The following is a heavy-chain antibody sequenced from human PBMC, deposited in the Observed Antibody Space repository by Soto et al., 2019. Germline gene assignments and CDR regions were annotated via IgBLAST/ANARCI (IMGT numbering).Heavy chain of an antibody. CDR3: ARGVGSGSYYNQYTWFDP. CDR1: GYTFTNYG. Sequence: QVQLVQSGGEVKKPGASVKVSCKASGYTFTNYGISWVRQAPGQGLEWMGWINVYNGNTKYAQKVQGRVTMTTDTSSSTAYMELRSLRSDDTAVYYCARGVGSGSYYNQYTWFDPWGQVTLVTVSS. J-gene: IGHJ5*02. D-gene: IGHD3-10*01. V-gene: IGHV1-18*01. CDR2: INVYNGNT.